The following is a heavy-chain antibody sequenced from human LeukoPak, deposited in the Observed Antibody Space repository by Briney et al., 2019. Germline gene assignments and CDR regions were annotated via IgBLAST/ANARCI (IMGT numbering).Heavy chain of an antibody. CDR3: TSHYGSGSYGYYYYYMDV. V-gene: IGHV3-49*03. CDR2: IRSKAYGGTT. D-gene: IGHD3-10*01. CDR1: GFTFGDYA. J-gene: IGHJ6*03. Sequence: GGSLRLSCTASGFTFGDYAMSWFRQAPGKGLEWVGFIRSKAYGGTTEYAASVKGRFTISRDDSKSIAYLQMNSLKTEDTAVYYCTSHYGSGSYGYYYYYMDVWGKGTTVTISS.